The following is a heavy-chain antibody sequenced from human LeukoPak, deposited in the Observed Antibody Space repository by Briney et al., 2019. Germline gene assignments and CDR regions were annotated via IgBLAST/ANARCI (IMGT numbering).Heavy chain of an antibody. D-gene: IGHD3-10*01. CDR3: ARDMGSDAFDI. CDR1: GFTFSSYW. CDR2: IKQDGSEK. Sequence: GGSLRLSCTTSGFTFSSYWMSWVRQAPGKGLEWVANIKQDGSEKYYVDSVKGRFTISRDNAKNSLYLQMNSLRAEDTAVYYCARDMGSDAFDIWGQGTMVTVSS. J-gene: IGHJ3*02. V-gene: IGHV3-7*03.